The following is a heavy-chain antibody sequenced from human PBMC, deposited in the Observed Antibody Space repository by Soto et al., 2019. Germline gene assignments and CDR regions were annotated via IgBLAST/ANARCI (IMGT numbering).Heavy chain of an antibody. D-gene: IGHD3-16*01. V-gene: IGHV1-46*01. Sequence: QVQLVQSGAEVKKPGASVKISCKASGYTFTNYHMHWVRQAPGQGLEWMGIINPDTGSTTYAQRFQGRVTMTRDTSTSTVYMEVSSLRYEDTALYYCARGGDRMTTEFWGQGALVTVFS. CDR2: INPDTGST. CDR1: GYTFTNYH. J-gene: IGHJ4*02. CDR3: ARGGDRMTTEF.